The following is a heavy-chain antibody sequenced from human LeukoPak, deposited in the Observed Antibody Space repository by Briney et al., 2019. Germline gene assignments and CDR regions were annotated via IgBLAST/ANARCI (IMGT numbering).Heavy chain of an antibody. CDR2: ISYDGSNK. J-gene: IGHJ4*02. D-gene: IGHD3-10*01. CDR1: GFTFSSYA. CDR3: ARDGTYYLAD. V-gene: IGHV3-30-3*01. Sequence: PGGSLRLSCAASGFTFSSYAMHWVRQAPGKGLEWVAVISYDGSNKYYADSVKGRFTISRDNSKNTLYLQMNSLRAEDTAVYYCARDGTYYLADWGQGTLVTVSS.